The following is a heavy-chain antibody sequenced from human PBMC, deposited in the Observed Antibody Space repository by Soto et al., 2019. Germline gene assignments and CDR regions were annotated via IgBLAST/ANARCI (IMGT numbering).Heavy chain of an antibody. D-gene: IGHD3-10*01. V-gene: IGHV4-30-4*01. J-gene: IGHJ4*02. Sequence: PSETLSLTCTVSGGSISSGDYYWSWIRQPPGKGLEWIGHIYYSGRTYYKPSLKSRATISLDTSKNQFSLKLTSVTAADTAVYYCARVGFTYGTASVWGQGTLVTVSS. CDR2: IYYSGRT. CDR3: ARVGFTYGTASV. CDR1: GGSISSGDYY.